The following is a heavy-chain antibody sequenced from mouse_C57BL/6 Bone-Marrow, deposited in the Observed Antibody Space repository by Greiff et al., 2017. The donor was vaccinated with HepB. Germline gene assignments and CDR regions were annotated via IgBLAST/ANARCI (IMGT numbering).Heavy chain of an antibody. V-gene: IGHV2-2*01. D-gene: IGHD2-3*01. J-gene: IGHJ3*01. CDR1: GFSLTSYG. CDR2: IWSGGST. Sequence: QVQLKESGPGLVQPSQSLSITCTVSGFSLTSYGVHWVRQSPGKGLEWLGVIWSGGSTDYNAAFISRLSISKDNSKSQVFFKMNSLQADDTAIYYCARNLNGYYWFAYWGQGTLVTVSA. CDR3: ARNLNGYYWFAY.